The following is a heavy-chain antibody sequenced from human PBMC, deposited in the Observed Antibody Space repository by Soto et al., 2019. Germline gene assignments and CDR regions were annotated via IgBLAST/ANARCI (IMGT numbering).Heavy chain of an antibody. CDR1: GVTFSSFG. V-gene: IGHV3-33*01. D-gene: IGHD3-3*01. Sequence: QVQVVESGGGGVQPGRSLRLSCAASGVTFSSFGMHWVRQAPGKGLEWVSLIWYDGSKKSYGDSVKGRFTISRDNSRNTVYLQMNSLSAYDTAVYYCARDASYYSLWRGYYPSRNGMDVWGQGTTVTVSS. CDR2: IWYDGSKK. CDR3: ARDASYYSLWRGYYPSRNGMDV. J-gene: IGHJ6*02.